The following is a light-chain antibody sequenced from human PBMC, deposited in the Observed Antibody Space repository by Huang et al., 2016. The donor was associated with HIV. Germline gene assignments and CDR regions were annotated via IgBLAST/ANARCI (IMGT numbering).Light chain of an antibody. J-gene: IGKJ5*01. Sequence: DIVMTQSPDSLAVSLGERATINCKSSQSVLYSSNNKNYLAWYLQKPGQPPKLLIYWASTRESGVPDRFSGSGSGTDFTLNISRLQAEDVAVYYCQQYYSTPITFGQGTRLEIK. CDR3: QQYYSTPIT. CDR1: QSVLYSSNNKNY. V-gene: IGKV4-1*01. CDR2: WAS.